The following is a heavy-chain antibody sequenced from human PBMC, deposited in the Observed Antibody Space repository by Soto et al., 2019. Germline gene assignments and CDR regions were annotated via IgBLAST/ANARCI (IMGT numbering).Heavy chain of an antibody. CDR2: IYPGDSDT. CDR1: GYSFTSYW. V-gene: IGHV5-51*01. J-gene: IGHJ4*02. CDR3: ARHHCSSTSCYTEPAYYFDY. Sequence: GESLKISCNGSGYSFTSYWIGWVRQMPGKGLEWMGIIYPGDSDTRYSPSFQGQVTISADKSISTAYLQWSSLKASDTAMYYCARHHCSSTSCYTEPAYYFDYWGQGTLVTVSS. D-gene: IGHD2-2*02.